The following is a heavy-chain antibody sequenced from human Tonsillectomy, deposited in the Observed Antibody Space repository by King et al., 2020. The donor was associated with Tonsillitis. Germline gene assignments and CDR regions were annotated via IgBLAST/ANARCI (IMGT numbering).Heavy chain of an antibody. CDR3: ARGYCSGGSCYFYPTAYYYYYMDV. CDR1: GGSFSGYY. D-gene: IGHD2-15*01. Sequence: VQLQQWGAGLLKPSETLSLTCAVYGGSFSGYYWSWIRQPPGKGLEWIGEINHSGSTNYNPSLKSRVTISVDTSKNQFSLKLSSVTAADTAVYYCARGYCSGGSCYFYPTAYYYYYMDVWGKGTTVTVSS. CDR2: INHSGST. V-gene: IGHV4-34*01. J-gene: IGHJ6*03.